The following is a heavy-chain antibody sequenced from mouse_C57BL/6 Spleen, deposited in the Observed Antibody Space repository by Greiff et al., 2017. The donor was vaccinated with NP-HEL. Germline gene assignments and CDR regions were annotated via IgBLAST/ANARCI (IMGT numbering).Heavy chain of an antibody. CDR1: GYTFTSYW. D-gene: IGHD2-5*01. V-gene: IGHV1-64*01. CDR3: ARDYSIHWYFDV. Sequence: QVQLQQPGAELVKPGASVKLSCKASGYTFTSYWMHWVKQRPGQGLEWIGMIHPNSGSTNYNEKFKSKATLTVDKSSSTAYMQLSSLTSEDSAVYYCARDYSIHWYFDVWGTGTTVTVSS. J-gene: IGHJ1*03. CDR2: IHPNSGST.